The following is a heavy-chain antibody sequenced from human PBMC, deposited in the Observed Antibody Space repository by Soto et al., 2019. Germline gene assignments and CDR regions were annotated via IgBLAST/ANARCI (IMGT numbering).Heavy chain of an antibody. V-gene: IGHV3-73*01. D-gene: IGHD5-18*01. J-gene: IGHJ4*02. CDR2: IRNKGNNYAT. CDR1: GFTFSDSA. Sequence: GGSLRLSCAASGFTFSDSAMHWVRQASGKGLEWVGRIRNKGNNYATAYTASAKGRFTISRDDSKNTVYLQMNSLKIDDTAVYYCTSRRDWTAVAPLDYWGLGTLVTVSS. CDR3: TSRRDWTAVAPLDY.